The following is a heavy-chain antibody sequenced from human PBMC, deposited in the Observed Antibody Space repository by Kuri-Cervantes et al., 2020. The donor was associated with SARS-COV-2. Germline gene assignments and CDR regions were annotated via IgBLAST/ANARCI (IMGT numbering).Heavy chain of an antibody. CDR1: GFLFSASA. CDR3: TTLIDY. J-gene: IGHJ4*02. CDR2: VRGKANNYAT. Sequence: GESLKISCEVPGFLFSASAIHWVRQGSGKGLEGVGRVRGKANNYATAYAASVKGRFTISSDDSKSMAYLQMNSLKTEDTALYYCTTLIDYWGQGALVTVSS. V-gene: IGHV3-73*01.